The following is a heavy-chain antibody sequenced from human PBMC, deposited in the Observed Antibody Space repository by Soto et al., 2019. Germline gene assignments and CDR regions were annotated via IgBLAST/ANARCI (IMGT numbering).Heavy chain of an antibody. CDR3: ARHPRYNWNDVPFLIDY. D-gene: IGHD1-20*01. J-gene: IGHJ4*02. CDR1: GDSISSGGYS. CDR2: IYQSGST. V-gene: IGHV4-30-2*03. Sequence: SQTLSLTCAVSGDSISSGGYSWNWIRQAPGKGLEWIGYIYQSGSTYYNPSLKSRVTISVDTSKNQFSLKLSSVTAADTAVYYCARHPRYNWNDVPFLIDYWGQGTLVTVSS.